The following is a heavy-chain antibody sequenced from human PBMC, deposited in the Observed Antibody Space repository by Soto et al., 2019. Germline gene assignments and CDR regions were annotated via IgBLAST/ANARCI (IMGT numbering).Heavy chain of an antibody. V-gene: IGHV3-33*01. CDR3: ARGYCSSTSCPLSLYYFDY. Sequence: TGGSLRLSCAASGFTFSSYGMHWVRQAPGKGLEWVGFIWNDGSNTYYADSVKGRFTISRDNSKNTLYLQMNSLRAEDTAVYFCARGYCSSTSCPLSLYYFDYWGQGTLVTVSS. D-gene: IGHD2-2*01. CDR1: GFTFSSYG. J-gene: IGHJ4*02. CDR2: IWNDGSNT.